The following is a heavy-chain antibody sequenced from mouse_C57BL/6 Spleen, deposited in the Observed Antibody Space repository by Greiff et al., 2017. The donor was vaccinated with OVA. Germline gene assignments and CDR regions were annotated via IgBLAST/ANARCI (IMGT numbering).Heavy chain of an antibody. Sequence: VQLQQSGAELVKPGASVKLSCKASGYTFTSYWMHWVKQRPGQGLEWIGMIHPNSGSTNYNEKFKSKATLTVDKSSSTAYMQLSSLTSEDSAVYYCARGTTVVAKAYWGQGTLVTVSA. CDR3: ARGTTVVAKAY. CDR1: GYTFTSYW. D-gene: IGHD1-1*01. J-gene: IGHJ3*01. CDR2: IHPNSGST. V-gene: IGHV1-64*01.